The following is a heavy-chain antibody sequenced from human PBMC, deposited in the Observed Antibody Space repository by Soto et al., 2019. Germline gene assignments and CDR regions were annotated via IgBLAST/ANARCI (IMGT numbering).Heavy chain of an antibody. Sequence: PSETLSLTCTVSGGSVSNSYWGWIRQPPGKGLEWVAYVYYSGSTNYNPSLGSRVTISVDKSKNQFSLKMTSVTGADTAEYYCVRSRPHELELLVQYFDYWGQGTLVTVSS. D-gene: IGHD1-26*01. CDR2: VYYSGST. J-gene: IGHJ4*02. CDR3: VRSRPHELELLVQYFDY. V-gene: IGHV4-59*02. CDR1: GGSVSNSY.